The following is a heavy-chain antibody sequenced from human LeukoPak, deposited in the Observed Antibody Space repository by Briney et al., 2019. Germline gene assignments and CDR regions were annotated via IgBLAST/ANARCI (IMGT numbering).Heavy chain of an antibody. Sequence: PSETLSLTCIVSGGSISSSSCYWAWIRQPPGKGLEWMGSIYDSGSTYFNPSLKSRVTISVDTSRNQFSLNLSSVTAADTAAYFCARHSGYSSSWLGYWGQGTLVTVSS. V-gene: IGHV4-39*01. CDR3: ARHSGYSSSWLGY. CDR1: GGSISSSSCY. J-gene: IGHJ4*02. D-gene: IGHD6-13*01. CDR2: IYDSGST.